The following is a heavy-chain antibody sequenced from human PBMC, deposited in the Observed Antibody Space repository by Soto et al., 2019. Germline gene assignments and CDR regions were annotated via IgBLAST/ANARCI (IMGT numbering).Heavy chain of an antibody. Sequence: KKSPASVKVSCKASGYTFPSYGISWVRQAPGQGLEWMGWISAYNGNTNYAQKLQGRVTMTTDTSTSTAYMELRSLRSDDTAVYYCARVIAARDWGFDYWGQGTPVTSPQ. CDR2: ISAYNGNT. CDR1: GYTFPSYG. J-gene: IGHJ4*02. CDR3: ARVIAARDWGFDY. D-gene: IGHD6-6*01. V-gene: IGHV1-18*01.